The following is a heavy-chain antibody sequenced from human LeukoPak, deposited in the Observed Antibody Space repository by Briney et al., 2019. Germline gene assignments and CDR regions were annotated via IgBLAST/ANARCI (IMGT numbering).Heavy chain of an antibody. D-gene: IGHD2/OR15-2a*01. CDR2: ISAYNGNT. Sequence: ASVKVSCKASGYTFTSYGISWVRQAPGQGLEWMGWISAYNGNTNYAQKLQGRVTMTTDTSTSTAYMELRSLRSEDTAVYYCARGFLPPYYYYYMDVWGKGTTVTVSS. CDR1: GYTFTSYG. CDR3: ARGFLPPYYYYYMDV. V-gene: IGHV1-18*01. J-gene: IGHJ6*03.